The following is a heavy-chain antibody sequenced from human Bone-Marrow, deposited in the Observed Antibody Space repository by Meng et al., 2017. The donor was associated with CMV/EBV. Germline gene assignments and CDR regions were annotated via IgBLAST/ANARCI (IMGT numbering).Heavy chain of an antibody. CDR1: GFTFSSYA. Sequence: ETLSLTCAASGFTFSSYAMSWVRQAPGKGLEWVSVIYSGGSSTYYADSAKGRFTISRDNSKNTLYLQMNSLRAEDTAVYYCAAERGGWGYGDSTSDHWGQGTLVTVSS. V-gene: IGHV3-23*03. CDR2: IYSGGSST. J-gene: IGHJ5*02. CDR3: AAERGGWGYGDSTSDH. D-gene: IGHD4-17*01.